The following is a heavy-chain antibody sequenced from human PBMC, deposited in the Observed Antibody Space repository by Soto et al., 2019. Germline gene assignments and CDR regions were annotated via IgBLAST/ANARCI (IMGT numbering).Heavy chain of an antibody. J-gene: IGHJ5*02. Sequence: PSETLSLTCTVSGGSISSGDYYWSWIRQPPGKGLEWIGYIYYSGSTYYNPSLKSRVTISVDTSKNQFSLKLSSVTAADTAVYYCARGRDLTTVTFDWFDPWGQGTLVTVSS. D-gene: IGHD4-4*01. CDR2: IYYSGST. V-gene: IGHV4-30-4*01. CDR3: ARGRDLTTVTFDWFDP. CDR1: GGSISSGDYY.